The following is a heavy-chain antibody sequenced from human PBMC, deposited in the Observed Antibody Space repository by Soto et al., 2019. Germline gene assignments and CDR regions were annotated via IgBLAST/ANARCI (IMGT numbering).Heavy chain of an antibody. CDR2: IHHTGPI. V-gene: IGHV4-4*02. CDR1: GGSISSNNW. Sequence: QVQLQESGPGLVKPSETLSLTCAVSGGSISSNNWWSWVRQPPGKGLEWIGEIHHTGPINYNPSLQSRVTFSVDKSKHQLALILISVTAADTAGYYGARHGGWLFDYWGKGTLVTVSS. J-gene: IGHJ4*02. D-gene: IGHD3-16*01. CDR3: ARHGGWLFDY.